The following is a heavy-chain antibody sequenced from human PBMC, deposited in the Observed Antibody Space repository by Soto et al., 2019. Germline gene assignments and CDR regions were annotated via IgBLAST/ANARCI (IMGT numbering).Heavy chain of an antibody. CDR1: GFTFSSYW. V-gene: IGHV3-74*01. CDR2: INSDGSST. CDR3: TIWGSGCYGGDDY. J-gene: IGHJ4*02. D-gene: IGHD1-26*01. Sequence: EVQLVESGGGLVQPGGSLRLSCAASGFTFSSYWMHWVRQAPGKGLVWVSRINSDGSSTSYADSVKGRFTISRDNPKNKLYLTMNSPMYEGTAGYYCTIWGSGCYGGDDYWGQGTLVTVSS.